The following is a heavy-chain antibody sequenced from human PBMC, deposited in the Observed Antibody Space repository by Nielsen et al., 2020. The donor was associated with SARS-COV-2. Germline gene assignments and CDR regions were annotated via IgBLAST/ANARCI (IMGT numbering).Heavy chain of an antibody. Sequence: SETLSLTCTVSGGSISSSSYYWGWIRQPPGKGLEWIGSIYYSGSTYYNPSLKSRVTISVDTSKNQFSLKLSSVTAADTAVYYCARYDDRIQLGLRGGCNAFDIWGQGTMVTVSS. D-gene: IGHD5-18*01. V-gene: IGHV4-39*01. CDR2: IYYSGST. J-gene: IGHJ3*02. CDR1: GGSISSSSYY. CDR3: ARYDDRIQLGLRGGCNAFDI.